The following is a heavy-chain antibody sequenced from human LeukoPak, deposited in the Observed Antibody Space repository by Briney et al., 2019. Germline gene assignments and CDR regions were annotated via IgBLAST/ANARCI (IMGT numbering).Heavy chain of an antibody. CDR2: FDPEDGET. J-gene: IGHJ6*02. Sequence: ASVKVSCKVSGYTLTELSMHWVRHAPGKGLEWMGGFDPEDGETIYAQKFQGRVTMTEDTSTDTAYMELSSLRSEDTAVYYCATDVVVVAATYYGMDVWGQGTTVTASS. V-gene: IGHV1-24*01. CDR3: ATDVVVVAATYYGMDV. D-gene: IGHD2-15*01. CDR1: GYTLTELS.